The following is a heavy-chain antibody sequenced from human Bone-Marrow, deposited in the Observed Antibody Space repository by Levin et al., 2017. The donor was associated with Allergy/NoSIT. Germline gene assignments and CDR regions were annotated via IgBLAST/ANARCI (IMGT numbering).Heavy chain of an antibody. D-gene: IGHD3-22*01. J-gene: IGHJ2*01. V-gene: IGHV3-53*01. CDR3: ARERVDYYDSSGYYHGYFDL. Sequence: GGSLRLSCAASGFTVSSNYMSWVRQAPGKGLEWVSVIYSGGSTYYADSVKGRFTISRDNSKNTLYLQMNSLRAEDTAVYYCARERVDYYDSSGYYHGYFDLWGRGTLVTVSS. CDR1: GFTVSSNY. CDR2: IYSGGST.